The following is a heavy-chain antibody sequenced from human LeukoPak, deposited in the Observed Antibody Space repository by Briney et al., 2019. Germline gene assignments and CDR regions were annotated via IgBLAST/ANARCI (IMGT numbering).Heavy chain of an antibody. V-gene: IGHV3-23*01. CDR3: AKLASLCTSTSCVRGGFDY. J-gene: IGHJ4*02. Sequence: GGSLRLSCAASGFTFSSYWMHWVRQAPGKGLVWVSALTGGGGSTYYADSVKGRLTVSRDNSESTLYLQMESLRAEDTATYYCAKLASLCTSTSCVRGGFDYWGQGTLVTVSS. CDR2: LTGGGGST. D-gene: IGHD2-2*01. CDR1: GFTFSSYW.